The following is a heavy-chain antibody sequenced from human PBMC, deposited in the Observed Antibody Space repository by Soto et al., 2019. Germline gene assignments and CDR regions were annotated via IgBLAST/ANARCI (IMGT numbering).Heavy chain of an antibody. CDR2: INAGNGNT. J-gene: IGHJ6*02. CDR3: AAGRTGGSYYGMDV. V-gene: IGHV1-3*01. D-gene: IGHD2-2*01. CDR1: GYTFTSYA. Sequence: ASVKVSCKASGYTFTSYAMHWVRQAPGQRLEWMGWINAGNGNTKYSQKFQGRVTITRDTSTSTAYMELSSLRSEDTAVYYCAAGRTGGSYYGMDVWGQGTTVTVSS.